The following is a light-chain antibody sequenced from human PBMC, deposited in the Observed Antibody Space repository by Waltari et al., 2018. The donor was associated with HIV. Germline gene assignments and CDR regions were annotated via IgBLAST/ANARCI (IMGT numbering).Light chain of an antibody. CDR3: CSYAGSSTLV. V-gene: IGLV2-23*02. CDR2: EVS. Sequence: QSALTQPASVSGSPGPSITISCPGTSIDVGSYNLVAWYQQHPGKAPTRMIYEVSKRPSGVSNRFSGSKSGNTASLTISGLQAEDEADYYCCSYAGSSTLVFGGGTK. CDR1: SIDVGSYNL. J-gene: IGLJ2*01.